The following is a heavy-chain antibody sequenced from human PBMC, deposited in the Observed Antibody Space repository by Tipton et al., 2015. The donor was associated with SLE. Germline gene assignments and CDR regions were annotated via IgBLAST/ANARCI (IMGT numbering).Heavy chain of an antibody. J-gene: IGHJ4*02. CDR3: ARLHHSSGPY. D-gene: IGHD6-19*01. Sequence: TLSLTCTVSGGSISTYYWSWIRQPPGKGLEWIGYIYYSGNTNYNPSLKSRVTISVDTSKNQFSLKLSSVTAADTAVYYCARLHHSSGPYWGQGTLVTVSS. V-gene: IGHV4-59*01. CDR1: GGSISTYY. CDR2: IYYSGNT.